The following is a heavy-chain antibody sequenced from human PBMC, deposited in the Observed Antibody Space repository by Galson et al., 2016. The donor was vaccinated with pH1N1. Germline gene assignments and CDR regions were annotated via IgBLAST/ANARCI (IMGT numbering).Heavy chain of an antibody. CDR2: ISGTGDPT. J-gene: IGHJ4*02. V-gene: IGHV3-23*01. D-gene: IGHD3-16*01. Sequence: SLRLSCAASGFTFINYAMSWVRQAPGKGLEWVSTISGTGDPTYYADSVKGRFTISRDNSNNTVYLRMNSLRVEDTAGYYCAKDLGGYSEIDYWGQGTLVTVSS. CDR3: AKDLGGYSEIDY. CDR1: GFTFINYA.